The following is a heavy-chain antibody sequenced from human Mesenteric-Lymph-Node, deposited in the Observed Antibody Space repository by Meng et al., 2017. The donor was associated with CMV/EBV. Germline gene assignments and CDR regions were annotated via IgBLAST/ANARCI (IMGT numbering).Heavy chain of an antibody. V-gene: IGHV3-9*01. D-gene: IGHD1-26*01. CDR2: ISWNSGSI. CDR1: GFTFDDYA. Sequence: SLKISCAASGFTFDDYAMHWVRQAPGKGLEWVSGISWNSGSIGYADSVKGRFTISRDNAKNSLYLQMNSLRAEDTAVYYCARVSGSSYFDYWGQGTTVTVSS. J-gene: IGHJ4*03. CDR3: ARVSGSSYFDY.